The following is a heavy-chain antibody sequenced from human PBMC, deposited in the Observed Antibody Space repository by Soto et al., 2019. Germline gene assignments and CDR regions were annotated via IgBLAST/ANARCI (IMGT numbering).Heavy chain of an antibody. CDR3: ASYCSGGSCYHSPFDI. Sequence: ASVKVSCKASGGTFSSYAISWVRQAPGQGLEWMGGIIPIFSTANYAQKFQGRITITADESTSTAYMELSSLRSEDTAVYYCASYCSGGSCYHSPFDIWGQGTMVTVS. J-gene: IGHJ3*02. D-gene: IGHD2-15*01. CDR1: GGTFSSYA. V-gene: IGHV1-69*13. CDR2: IIPIFSTA.